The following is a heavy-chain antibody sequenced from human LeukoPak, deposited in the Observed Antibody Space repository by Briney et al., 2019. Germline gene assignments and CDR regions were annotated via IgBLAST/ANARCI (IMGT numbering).Heavy chain of an antibody. D-gene: IGHD3-3*01. Sequence: SETLSLTCTVPGDSISGYYWSWIRQPAGKGLEWIGRIYNNENTNYNPSLKSRVTMSVDTSKDQFSLKLSSVTAADTAVYFCARGSGLTAFDIWGQGTVVTVSS. CDR1: GDSISGYY. CDR2: IYNNENT. V-gene: IGHV4-4*07. CDR3: ARGSGLTAFDI. J-gene: IGHJ3*02.